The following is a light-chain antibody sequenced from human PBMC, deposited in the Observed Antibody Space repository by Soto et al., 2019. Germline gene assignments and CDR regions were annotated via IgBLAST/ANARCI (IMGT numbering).Light chain of an antibody. CDR3: QQYGSSPFP. V-gene: IGKV3-20*01. Sequence: EIVLTQSPGTLSLSPGESTTLSCRASQSVTGTYLAWYQQRLGQAPRLLIYGASSRATGIPDRFSGSGSGTDFTLTISRLEPEDFAVYYCQQYGSSPFPFGPGTKVDIK. J-gene: IGKJ3*01. CDR1: QSVTGTY. CDR2: GAS.